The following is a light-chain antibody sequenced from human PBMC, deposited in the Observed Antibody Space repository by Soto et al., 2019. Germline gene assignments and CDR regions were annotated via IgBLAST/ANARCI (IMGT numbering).Light chain of an antibody. V-gene: IGKV4-1*01. J-gene: IGKJ5*01. CDR2: WSS. CDR1: KTVLSSSNNRNY. CDR3: HQHYDLPT. Sequence: DIVMTQSPDSLAVSLGERATIKCKSSKTVLSSSNNRNYLVWYQQKSGQPTKLLIYWSSTRASGVPDRFTGSGSGTDFTLTISNIQAEDVGIYYGHQHYDLPTFGQGTRLEL.